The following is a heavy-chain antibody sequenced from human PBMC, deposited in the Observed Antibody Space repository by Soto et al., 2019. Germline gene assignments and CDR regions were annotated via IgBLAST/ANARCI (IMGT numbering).Heavy chain of an antibody. CDR2: IYYSGST. Sequence: QLQLQESGPGLVKPSETLSLTCTVSGGSISSSSYYWGWIRQPPGKGLEWIGSIYYSGSTYYNPSLKSRVTISVDTSNNQFSLKLSSVTAADTAVYYCARQTQAGTPPADYWGQGTLVTVSS. J-gene: IGHJ4*02. V-gene: IGHV4-39*01. CDR1: GGSISSSSYY. D-gene: IGHD6-13*01. CDR3: ARQTQAGTPPADY.